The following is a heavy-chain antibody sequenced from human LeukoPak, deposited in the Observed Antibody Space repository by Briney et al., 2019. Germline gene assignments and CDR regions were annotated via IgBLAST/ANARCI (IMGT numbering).Heavy chain of an antibody. CDR3: ARETGHGYNWMGY. Sequence: GASVKVSCKASGGTFSKYTISWVRQRPGQGLEWMRGITPLFGTANYAQKFQGRVTITADESASTAYMELSSLRSEDTAVYYCARETGHGYNWMGYWGQGTLVTVSS. D-gene: IGHD5-24*01. J-gene: IGHJ4*02. V-gene: IGHV1-69*13. CDR2: ITPLFGTA. CDR1: GGTFSKYT.